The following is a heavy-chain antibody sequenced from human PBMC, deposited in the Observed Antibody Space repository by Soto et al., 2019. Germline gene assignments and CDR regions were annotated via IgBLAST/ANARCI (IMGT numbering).Heavy chain of an antibody. D-gene: IGHD6-19*01. CDR1: GGSISSSSYY. V-gene: IGHV4-39*01. CDR3: ARQGRVAGYFDY. CDR2: IYYSGST. J-gene: IGHJ4*02. Sequence: QLQLQESGPGLVKPSETLSLTCTVSGGSISSSSYYWGWIRQPPGKGLEWIGSIYYSGSTYYNPYLKSRVTISVDTSKNQFSLKLSSVTAADTAVYYCARQGRVAGYFDYWGQGTLVTASS.